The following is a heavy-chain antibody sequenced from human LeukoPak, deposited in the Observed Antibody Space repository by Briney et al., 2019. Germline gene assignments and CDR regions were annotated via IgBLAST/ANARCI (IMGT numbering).Heavy chain of an antibody. CDR3: ARGRTGAAALDF. Sequence: SETLSLTCAVYGGSFSGHYCTYIRQPPGKGLEWIGESTHSGSTNYNPSLKSRLTISVDTSKNQFSLKLTSLTAADTAVYYCARGRTGAAALDFWGPGTLVTVSS. D-gene: IGHD2-2*01. CDR2: STHSGST. V-gene: IGHV4-34*01. J-gene: IGHJ4*02. CDR1: GGSFSGHY.